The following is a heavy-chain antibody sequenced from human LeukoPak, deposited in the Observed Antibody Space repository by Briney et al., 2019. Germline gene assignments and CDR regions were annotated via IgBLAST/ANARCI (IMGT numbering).Heavy chain of an antibody. Sequence: SETLSLTCAVYGGSFNNYYWSWLRQPPGKGLEWIGEISHSRSTNYNPSLKSRVTVSLDTSKNQFSLKLGSVTAADTAVYYCARGFSHWGQGTLVTVSS. V-gene: IGHV4-34*01. CDR1: GGSFNNYY. J-gene: IGHJ4*02. CDR2: ISHSRST. CDR3: ARGFSH.